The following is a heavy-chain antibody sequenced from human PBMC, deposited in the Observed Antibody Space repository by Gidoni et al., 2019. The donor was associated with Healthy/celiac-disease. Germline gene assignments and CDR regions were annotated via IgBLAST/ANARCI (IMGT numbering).Heavy chain of an antibody. D-gene: IGHD3-16*01. J-gene: IGHJ6*02. CDR2: SSSSGSTI. CDR1: GFTFSSYE. Sequence: EVQLVESGGGLVQPGGSLRLSCAASGFTFSSYEMNWVRQVPGKGLEWVSYSSSSGSTIYYADSVKGRFTISRDNAKNSLYLQMNSLRAEDTAVYYCARDDTSQDYYYGMDVWGQGTTVTVSS. CDR3: ARDDTSQDYYYGMDV. V-gene: IGHV3-48*03.